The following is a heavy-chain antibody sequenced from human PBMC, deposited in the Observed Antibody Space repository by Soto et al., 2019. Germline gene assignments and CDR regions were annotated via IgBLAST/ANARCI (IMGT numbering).Heavy chain of an antibody. Sequence: PSETLSLTWTVSGGSISSYYWSWIRQPPGKGLEWIGYIYYSGSTNYNPSLKSRVTISVDTSRNQFSLKLSSVTAADTAVYYCASIWFGESPFDYWCQGPLVTVFS. CDR2: IYYSGST. D-gene: IGHD3-10*01. CDR3: ASIWFGESPFDY. J-gene: IGHJ4*01. CDR1: GGSISSYY. V-gene: IGHV4-59*01.